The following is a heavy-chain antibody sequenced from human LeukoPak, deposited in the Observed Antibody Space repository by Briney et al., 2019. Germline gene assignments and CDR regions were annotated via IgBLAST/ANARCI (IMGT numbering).Heavy chain of an antibody. V-gene: IGHV3-74*01. CDR1: GFTFSSYA. D-gene: IGHD2-8*01. CDR3: AKQYCTATSCGGMDV. J-gene: IGHJ6*02. Sequence: GGSLRLSCAASGFTFSSYAMSWVRHAPGKGLVWVSRINSDGSSTNYADSVKGRFTISRDNAKNTLYLQMSRLSADDTALYYCAKQYCTATSCGGMDVWGRGTTVTVSS. CDR2: INSDGSST.